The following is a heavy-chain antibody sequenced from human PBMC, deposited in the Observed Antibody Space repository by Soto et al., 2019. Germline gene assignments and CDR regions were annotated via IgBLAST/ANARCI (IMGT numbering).Heavy chain of an antibody. J-gene: IGHJ6*03. D-gene: IGHD6-6*01. CDR2: IYYSGST. CDR3: ARGPIAAREYYYYYYMDV. Sequence: PSETLSLTCTVSGGSISSYYWSWIRQPPGKGLEWIGYIYYSGSTNYNPSLKSRVTISVDTSKNQFSLKLSSVTAADTAVYYCARGPIAAREYYYYYYMDVWGKGTTVTVSS. V-gene: IGHV4-59*08. CDR1: GGSISSYY.